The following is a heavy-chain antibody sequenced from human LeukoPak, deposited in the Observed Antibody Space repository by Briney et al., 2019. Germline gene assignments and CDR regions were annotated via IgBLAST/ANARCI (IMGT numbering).Heavy chain of an antibody. CDR1: GFTFYSYG. J-gene: IGHJ3*02. CDR2: ISYDGSNK. CDR3: AKQGEVVIAYPAFDI. Sequence: PGGSLRLSCAASGFTFYSYGLHWVRQAPGKGLEWVAFISYDGSNKYYADSVKGRFTISRDNSKNTLYLQMNSLRDEDTAVYYCAKQGEVVIAYPAFDIWGQGTMVTVSS. V-gene: IGHV3-30*18. D-gene: IGHD3-22*01.